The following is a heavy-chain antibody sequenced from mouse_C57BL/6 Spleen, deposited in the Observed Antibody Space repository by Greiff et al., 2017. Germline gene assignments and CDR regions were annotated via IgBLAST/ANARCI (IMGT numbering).Heavy chain of an antibody. Sequence: QVQLQQPGAELVKPGASVKLSCKASGYTFTSYWMHWVKQRPGQGLEWIGMIHPNSGSTNYNEKFKSKATLTVDKSSSTAYMQLSSLTSEDSAVYYCARGGAYYDYLYWYCDVWGTGTTVTVAS. CDR3: ARGGAYYDYLYWYCDV. CDR2: IHPNSGST. V-gene: IGHV1-64*01. CDR1: GYTFTSYW. D-gene: IGHD2-4*01. J-gene: IGHJ1*03.